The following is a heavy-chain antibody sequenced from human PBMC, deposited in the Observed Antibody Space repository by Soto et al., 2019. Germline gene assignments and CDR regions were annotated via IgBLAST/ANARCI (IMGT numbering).Heavy chain of an antibody. J-gene: IGHJ5*02. V-gene: IGHV1-46*01. Sequence: GASVKVSCKASGYTFTSYYMHWVRQAPGQGLEWMGIINPSGGSTSYAQKFQGRVTMTRDTSTSTVYMELSSLRSEDTAVYYCASQVYYYDSSGYYMLRGFDPWGQGTLVTVSS. D-gene: IGHD3-22*01. CDR1: GYTFTSYY. CDR3: ASQVYYYDSSGYYMLRGFDP. CDR2: INPSGGST.